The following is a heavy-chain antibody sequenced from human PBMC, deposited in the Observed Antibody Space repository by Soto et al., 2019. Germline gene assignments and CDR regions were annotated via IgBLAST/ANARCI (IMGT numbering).Heavy chain of an antibody. CDR2: MNPSSGNT. CDR1: GYTFTSYY. J-gene: IGHJ4*02. V-gene: IGHV1-8*02. D-gene: IGHD4-17*01. Sequence: ASVKVSCKASGYTFTSYYMHWVRQATGQGLEWMGIMNPSSGNTGYAQKFQGRVTMTRNTSISTAYMELSSLRSEDTAVYYCARTLYGDNVDYWGQGTLVTVSS. CDR3: ARTLYGDNVDY.